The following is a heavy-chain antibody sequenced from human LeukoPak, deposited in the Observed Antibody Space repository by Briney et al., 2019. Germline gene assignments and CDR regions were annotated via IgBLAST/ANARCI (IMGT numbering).Heavy chain of an antibody. CDR2: ISSSSSYI. J-gene: IGHJ4*02. V-gene: IGHV3-21*01. D-gene: IGHD5-24*01. Sequence: TGGSLRLSCAASGFTFSSYSMNWVRQAPGKGLEWVSSISSSSSYIYYADSVKGRFTISRDNAKNSLYLQMNGLRAEDTAVYYCARDQWLQQRNFDYWGQGTLVTVSS. CDR3: ARDQWLQQRNFDY. CDR1: GFTFSSYS.